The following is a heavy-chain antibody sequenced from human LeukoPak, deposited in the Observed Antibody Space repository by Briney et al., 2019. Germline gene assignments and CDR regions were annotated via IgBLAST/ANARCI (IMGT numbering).Heavy chain of an antibody. D-gene: IGHD2-2*01. J-gene: IGHJ4*02. CDR2: ISYDGSNK. CDR3: ASLSTSSGQQFDY. V-gene: IGHV3-30*04. Sequence: GRSLRLSCAASGFTFSSYAMHWVRQAPGKGLEWVAVISYDGSNKYYADSVKGRFTISRDNSKNTLYLQMNSLRAEDTAVYYCASLSTSSGQQFDYWGQETLVTVSS. CDR1: GFTFSSYA.